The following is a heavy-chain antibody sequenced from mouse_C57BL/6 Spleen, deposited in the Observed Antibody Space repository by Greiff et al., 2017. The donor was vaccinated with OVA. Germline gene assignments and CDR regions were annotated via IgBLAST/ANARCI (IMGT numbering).Heavy chain of an antibody. V-gene: IGHV5-6*01. CDR1: GFTFSSYG. J-gene: IGHJ1*03. D-gene: IGHD1-1*01. Sequence: EVMLVESGGDLVKPGGSLKLSCAASGFTFSSYGLSWVRQTPDKRLEWVATISSGGSYTYYPDSVKGRFTISRDNAKNTLYLQMSSLKSEDTAMYYWARPHYYGSILTGPLYFDVWGTGTTVTVSS. CDR2: ISSGGSYT. CDR3: ARPHYYGSILTGPLYFDV.